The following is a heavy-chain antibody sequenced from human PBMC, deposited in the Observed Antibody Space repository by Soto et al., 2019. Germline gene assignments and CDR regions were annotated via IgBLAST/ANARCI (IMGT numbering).Heavy chain of an antibody. CDR3: ARNGAAAVEPPYYYYGMDV. D-gene: IGHD6-13*01. CDR1: GYSFTSYW. CDR2: IDPSDSYT. J-gene: IGHJ6*02. V-gene: IGHV5-10-1*01. Sequence: GESLKISCKGSGYSFTSYWISWVRQMPGKGLEWMGRIDPSDSYTNYSPSFQGHVTISADKSISTAYPQWSSLKASDTAMYYCARNGAAAVEPPYYYYGMDVWGQGTTVTGSS.